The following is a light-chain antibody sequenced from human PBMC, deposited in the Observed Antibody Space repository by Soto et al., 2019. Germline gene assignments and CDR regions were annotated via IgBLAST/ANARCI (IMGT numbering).Light chain of an antibody. CDR3: QQRNYWPIT. CDR1: QSVGSY. Sequence: EIVLTQSPATLSLSPGEGATLSCRASQSVGSYLAWYQQKLGQAPRLLIYDASKRATGIPARFSGSGSGTVFTLTINGLEPEDFAVYYCQQRNYWPITFGQGTRLEIK. CDR2: DAS. J-gene: IGKJ5*01. V-gene: IGKV3-11*01.